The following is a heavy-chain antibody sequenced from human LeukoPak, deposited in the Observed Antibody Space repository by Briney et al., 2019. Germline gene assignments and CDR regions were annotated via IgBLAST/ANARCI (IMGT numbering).Heavy chain of an antibody. J-gene: IGHJ5*02. CDR1: GYTFTNCF. CDR3: ARSIAVAGTPWFDP. V-gene: IGHV1-46*01. Sequence: ASVKVSCKASGYTFTNCFMHWVRQAPGQGLEWMGIINPSGGSTSYAQKFQGRVTMTRDMSTSTVYMELSSLRSEDTAVYYCARSIAVAGTPWFDPWGQGTLVTVSS. D-gene: IGHD6-19*01. CDR2: INPSGGST.